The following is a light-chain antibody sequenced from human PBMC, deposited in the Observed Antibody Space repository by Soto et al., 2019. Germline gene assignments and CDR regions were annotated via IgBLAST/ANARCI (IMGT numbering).Light chain of an antibody. CDR2: DVG. J-gene: IGLJ1*01. Sequence: QSALTQPASVSGSPGQSITISCTGTSSDVGGYNYVSWYQQHPGKAPKLMIYDVGNRPSGVSNRFSGSKSGNTASLTISGLQAEDEADYYCSAYTSTCTLFGTGTKVTVL. V-gene: IGLV2-14*01. CDR1: SSDVGGYNY. CDR3: SAYTSTCTL.